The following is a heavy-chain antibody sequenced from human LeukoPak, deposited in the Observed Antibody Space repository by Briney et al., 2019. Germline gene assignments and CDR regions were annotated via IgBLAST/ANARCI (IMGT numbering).Heavy chain of an antibody. CDR1: GGSFSGYY. D-gene: IGHD6-19*01. V-gene: IGHV4-34*01. Sequence: KPSETLSPTCAVYGGSFSGYYWSWIRQPPGKGLEWIGEINHSGSTNYTPSLKSRVTISVDTSKNQFSLKLSSVTAADTAVYYWARGLDVVAVAGLYYFDYWGQGTLVTVSS. CDR2: INHSGST. J-gene: IGHJ4*02. CDR3: ARGLDVVAVAGLYYFDY.